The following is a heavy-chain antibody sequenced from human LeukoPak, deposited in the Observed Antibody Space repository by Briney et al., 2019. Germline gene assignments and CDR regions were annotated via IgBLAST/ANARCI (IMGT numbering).Heavy chain of an antibody. D-gene: IGHD1-26*01. CDR1: GGSISSGGYY. Sequence: SETLSLTCTVSGGSISSGGYYWSWIRQHPGKGLEWIGYIYYSGSTYYNPSLKSRVTISVDTSKNQFSLKLSSVTAADTAVYFCARGGRGYQRDWFDRWGQGTLVTVSS. J-gene: IGHJ5*02. V-gene: IGHV4-31*03. CDR2: IYYSGST. CDR3: ARGGRGYQRDWFDR.